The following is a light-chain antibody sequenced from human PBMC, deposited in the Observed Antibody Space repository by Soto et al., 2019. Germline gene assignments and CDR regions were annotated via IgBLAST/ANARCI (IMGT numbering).Light chain of an antibody. CDR3: QQRSNWPGT. CDR2: DAS. V-gene: IGKV3-11*01. CDR1: QSVSSY. J-gene: IGKJ1*01. Sequence: EIVLTQSPATLSLSPRERATLSCRASQSVSSYLAWYQQKPGQAPRLLIYDASNRATGIPARFSGSGSGTDFPLTISSLEPEDFAVYYCQQRSNWPGTFGQGTKVEIK.